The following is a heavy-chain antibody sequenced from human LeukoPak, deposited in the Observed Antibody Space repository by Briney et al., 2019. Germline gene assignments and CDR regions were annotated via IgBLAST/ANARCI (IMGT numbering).Heavy chain of an antibody. J-gene: IGHJ5*02. D-gene: IGHD1-26*01. CDR1: GGSISSYY. Sequence: PSETLSLTCTVSGGSISSYYWSWIRQPPGKGLEWIGSIYYGGSTIYNPSLKSRVTMSVDTSKNQFSLRLSSVTAADTAVYYCARESGGADRWGQGTLVTVSS. CDR3: ARESGGADR. CDR2: IYYGGST. V-gene: IGHV4-59*01.